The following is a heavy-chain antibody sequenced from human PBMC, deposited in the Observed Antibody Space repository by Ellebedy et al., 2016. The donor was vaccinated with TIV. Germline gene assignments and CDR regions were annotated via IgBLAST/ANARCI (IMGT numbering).Heavy chain of an antibody. J-gene: IGHJ6*02. CDR1: GFTFSSYD. D-gene: IGHD3-9*01. Sequence: PGGSLRLSCAASGFTFSSYDMHWVRQAPGKGLEWVPAIGTAGDPYYPGSVKGRFTISRENAKKSLYLQMNSLRAGDTAVYYCARGDYTGYSYYYGMDVWGQGTTVTVSS. CDR2: IGTAGDP. CDR3: ARGDYTGYSYYYGMDV. V-gene: IGHV3-13*05.